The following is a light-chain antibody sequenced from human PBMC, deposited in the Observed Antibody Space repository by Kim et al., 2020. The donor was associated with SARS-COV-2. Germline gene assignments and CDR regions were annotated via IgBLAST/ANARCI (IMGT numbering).Light chain of an antibody. CDR2: KNN. CDR1: SSNVGRNY. J-gene: IGLJ1*01. V-gene: IGLV1-47*01. CDR3: AAWDDSLSGRV. Sequence: GQTVTISCSGSSSNVGRNYEYWYQQLPGTAPRLLIYKNNQRPSGVPDRCSGSKSGTSASPAISGLRSEFEGDDYCAAWDDSLSGRVFGTGTKVTVL.